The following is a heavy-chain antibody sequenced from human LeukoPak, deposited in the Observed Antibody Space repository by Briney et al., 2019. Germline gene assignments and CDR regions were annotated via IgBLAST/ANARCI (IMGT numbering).Heavy chain of an antibody. CDR2: ISSSGTTI. CDR1: GFTFTDFY. V-gene: IGHV3-11*01. J-gene: IGHJ4*02. CDR3: ARALTGFIPGN. Sequence: GGSLRLSCAASGFTFTDFYVSWIRQAPGKGLEWASYISSSGTTIYYADSVMGRFTIPRDNAKNSLYLQMNSLRAEDTAVYYCARALTGFIPGNWGQGTLVTVSS. D-gene: IGHD3-9*01.